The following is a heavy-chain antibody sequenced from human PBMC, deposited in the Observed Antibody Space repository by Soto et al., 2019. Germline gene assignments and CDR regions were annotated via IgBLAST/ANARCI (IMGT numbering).Heavy chain of an antibody. CDR1: GFTFSSYE. CDR3: ARGNTVTSDGDPGSFDY. CDR2: ISSSGSTI. Sequence: EVQLVESGGGLVQPGGSLRLSCAASGFTFSSYEMNWVRQAPGKGLEWVSYISSSGSTIYYADSVKGRFTISRDNAKNSLYLQMNSLRAEDTAVYYCARGNTVTSDGDPGSFDYWGQGTLVTVSS. J-gene: IGHJ4*02. D-gene: IGHD4-17*01. V-gene: IGHV3-48*03.